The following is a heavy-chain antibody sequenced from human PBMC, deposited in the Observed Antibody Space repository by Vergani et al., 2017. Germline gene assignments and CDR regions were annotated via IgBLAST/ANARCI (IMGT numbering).Heavy chain of an antibody. CDR1: GFTVSSNY. V-gene: IGHV3-66*02. D-gene: IGHD6-6*01. Sequence: EVQLVESGGGLVQPGGSLRLSCAASGFTVSSNYMSWVRQAPGKGLEWVSVIYSGGSTYYADSVKDRFTISRDNSKNTLYLQMNSLRAEDTAVYYCAKESIAARAAFDIWGQGTMVTVSS. CDR3: AKESIAARAAFDI. CDR2: IYSGGST. J-gene: IGHJ3*02.